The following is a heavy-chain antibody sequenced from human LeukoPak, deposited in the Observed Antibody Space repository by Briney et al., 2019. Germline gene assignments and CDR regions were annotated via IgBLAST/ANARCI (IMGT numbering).Heavy chain of an antibody. CDR3: ARDRRYCSGGSCYFDYFFDY. D-gene: IGHD2-15*01. V-gene: IGHV3-30-3*01. Sequence: GGSLRLSCAASGFTFNSYAVHWVRQAPGKGLEWVAVISYDGSINFYAASVKGRFTISRDNSKSTLDLQMNSLRPEDTALYFCARDRRYCSGGSCYFDYFFDYWGQGTLVTVSS. J-gene: IGHJ4*02. CDR2: ISYDGSIN. CDR1: GFTFNSYA.